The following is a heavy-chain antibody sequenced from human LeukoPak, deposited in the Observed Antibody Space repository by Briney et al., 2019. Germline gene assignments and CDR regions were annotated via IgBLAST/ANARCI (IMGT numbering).Heavy chain of an antibody. CDR2: ISYDGSNK. CDR1: GFTFSSYA. V-gene: IGHV3-30-3*01. J-gene: IGHJ4*02. D-gene: IGHD1-26*01. Sequence: GGSLRLSCAASGFTFSSYAMHWVRQAPGKGLEWVAVISYDGSNKYYADSVKGRFTISRDNSKNTLYLQMNSLRAEDTAVYYCARESGSYHLLWYWGQGTLVTVSS. CDR3: ARESGSYHLLWY.